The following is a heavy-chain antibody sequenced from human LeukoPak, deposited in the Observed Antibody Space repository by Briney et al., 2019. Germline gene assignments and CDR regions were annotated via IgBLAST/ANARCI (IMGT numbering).Heavy chain of an antibody. Sequence: ASVKVSCKASGYTLTNYGISWVRQAPGQGLEGMGWISAYSGHTKSVQKVQDRVTMTTDTSTNTAYIELRSLRSDDTAVYYCARDPRNYYDSSGYSVNFDYWGQGTLLTVSS. CDR1: GYTLTNYG. V-gene: IGHV1-18*04. CDR2: ISAYSGHT. D-gene: IGHD3-22*01. CDR3: ARDPRNYYDSSGYSVNFDY. J-gene: IGHJ4*02.